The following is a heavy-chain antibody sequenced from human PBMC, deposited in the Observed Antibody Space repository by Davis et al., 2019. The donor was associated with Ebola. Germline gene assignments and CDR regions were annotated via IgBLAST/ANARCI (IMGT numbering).Heavy chain of an antibody. V-gene: IGHV4-34*01. Sequence: PSETLSLTCAVYGGSFSGYYWSWIRQSPGRGLEWIAEINHSGSTNYNPSLKSRVTISVDTSKNQFSLELKSVTAADTAVYYCARGAAGIYYWGQGTLVTVSS. D-gene: IGHD6-13*01. J-gene: IGHJ4*02. CDR2: INHSGST. CDR1: GGSFSGYY. CDR3: ARGAAGIYY.